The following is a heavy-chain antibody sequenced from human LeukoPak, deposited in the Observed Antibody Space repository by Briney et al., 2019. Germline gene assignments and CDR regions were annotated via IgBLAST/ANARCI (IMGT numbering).Heavy chain of an antibody. D-gene: IGHD3-22*01. J-gene: IGHJ3*02. CDR2: ISGGGSGT. Sequence: GGSLRLSCAPSGFTFCSYAMSWVRQAPGKGLEWVAVISGGGSGTYYADSVRGRFTISRDNSKNTVYLQMNSLRAEDTAIYYCAKAVGSSGYFSRDAFDIWGQGTMVTVSS. V-gene: IGHV3-23*01. CDR3: AKAVGSSGYFSRDAFDI. CDR1: GFTFCSYA.